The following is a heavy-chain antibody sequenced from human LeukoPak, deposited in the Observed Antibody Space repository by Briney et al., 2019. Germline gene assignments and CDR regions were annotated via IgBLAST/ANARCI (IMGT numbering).Heavy chain of an antibody. J-gene: IGHJ5*02. CDR3: ARASMVRGFLTFDP. Sequence: ASVKVSCKASGYTFTSYGISWVRQAPGQGLEWMGWISAYNGNTNYAQKLQGRVTMTTDTSTSTAYMELRSLRSDDTAVYYCARASMVRGFLTFDPWGQGTLVTVSS. V-gene: IGHV1-18*01. CDR2: ISAYNGNT. D-gene: IGHD3-10*01. CDR1: GYTFTSYG.